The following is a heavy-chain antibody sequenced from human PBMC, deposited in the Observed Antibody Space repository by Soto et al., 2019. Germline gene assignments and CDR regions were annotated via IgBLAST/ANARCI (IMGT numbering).Heavy chain of an antibody. Sequence: SETLSLTCTVSGGSVSSGSYYWTWIRQSPGKGLEWMGYILSTGSTDYNPSLKSRVTVSVDTPKNEFSLKLRSVTAADTAVYYCARQRIAAAQYYFDYSGPGRLVTVSS. J-gene: IGHJ4*02. CDR2: ILSTGST. CDR1: GGSVSSGSYY. CDR3: ARQRIAAAQYYFDY. D-gene: IGHD6-13*01. V-gene: IGHV4-61*01.